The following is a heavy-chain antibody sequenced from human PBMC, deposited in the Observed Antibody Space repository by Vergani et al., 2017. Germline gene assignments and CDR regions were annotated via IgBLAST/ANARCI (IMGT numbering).Heavy chain of an antibody. CDR3: ARVDTQVPATSHFYYMDV. V-gene: IGHV3-30*02. CDR2: IRSDESRR. D-gene: IGHD6-25*01. CDR1: GFTFNSYG. J-gene: IGHJ6*03. Sequence: QVQLVESGGGVVQPGGSLRLSCAASGFTFNSYGMHWVRQAPGKGLEWVASIRSDESRRYSGDSMEGPFTISRDNSKNTLYLQMKSLRPEDTAVYYCARVDTQVPATSHFYYMDVWGKGTTVVVSS.